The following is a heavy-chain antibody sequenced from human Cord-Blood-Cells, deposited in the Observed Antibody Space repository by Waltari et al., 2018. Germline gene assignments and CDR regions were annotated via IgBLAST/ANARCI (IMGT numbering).Heavy chain of an antibody. CDR3: AADLCSSTSCYTPFDY. Sequence: QMQLLQSGPELKKPGTSVKVSCKASGFTFTSSAVQWVRQARGQRLEWIGWIVVGSGNTNYAQKFQERVTITRDMSTSTAYMELSSLRSEDTAVYYCAADLCSSTSCYTPFDYWGQGTLVTVSS. V-gene: IGHV1-58*01. CDR1: GFTFTSSA. CDR2: IVVGSGNT. D-gene: IGHD2-2*02. J-gene: IGHJ4*02.